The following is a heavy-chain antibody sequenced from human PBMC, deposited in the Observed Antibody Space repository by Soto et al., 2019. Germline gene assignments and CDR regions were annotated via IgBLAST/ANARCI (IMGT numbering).Heavy chain of an antibody. CDR1: GASITTNY. V-gene: IGHV4-59*12. CDR2: IFHRGST. CDR3: LRVRDNSDIDF. Sequence: SEPMSLTSNVSGASITTNYWSWIRQPPKKGLEWIGYIFHRGSTTYNPSLKTRVTISIDASKKYFSLRLNSVTAADTAVDLFLRVRDNSDIDFCGQGIRVTVSA. J-gene: IGHJ4*01. D-gene: IGHD3-22*01.